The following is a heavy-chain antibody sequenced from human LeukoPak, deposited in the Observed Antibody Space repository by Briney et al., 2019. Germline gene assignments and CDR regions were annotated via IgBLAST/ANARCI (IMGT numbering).Heavy chain of an antibody. CDR1: GASISYYY. J-gene: IGHJ4*02. CDR3: AGSLPKSSGFD. V-gene: IGHV4-59*08. CDR2: VYYSGST. Sequence: SETLSLTCSVSGASISYYYWTWIRQSPGKGLEWIGYVYYSGSTNYNPSLKSRVTISLDTSKSQFSLKLISVTAADTAVYYCAGSLPKSSGFDWGQGTPVTVSS. D-gene: IGHD3-22*01.